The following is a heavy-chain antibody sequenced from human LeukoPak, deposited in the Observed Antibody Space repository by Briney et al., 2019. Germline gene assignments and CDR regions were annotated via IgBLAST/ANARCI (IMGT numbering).Heavy chain of an antibody. J-gene: IGHJ5*02. V-gene: IGHV3-30*02. CDR3: AKQGGGNNWFDP. D-gene: IGHD2-15*01. CDR2: IRYDGSNK. Sequence: PGGSLRLSCAASGFTFSSYGMHWVRQAPGKGLEWVAFIRYDGSNKYYADSVKGRFTISRDNSKNTLYLQMNSLRAEDTAVYCCAKQGGGNNWFDPWGQGTLVTVSS. CDR1: GFTFSSYG.